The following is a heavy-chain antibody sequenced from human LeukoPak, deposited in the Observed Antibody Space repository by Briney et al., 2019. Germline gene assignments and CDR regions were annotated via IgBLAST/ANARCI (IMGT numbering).Heavy chain of an antibody. CDR3: ARASGPYCSSTSCVWGGWFDP. CDR1: GYTFTGYY. D-gene: IGHD2-2*01. Sequence: ASVKVSCKASGYTFTGYYMHWVRQAPGQGLEWMGWINPNSGGTNYAQKFQGRVTMTRDTSISTAYMELSRLRSDDTAVYYCARASGPYCSSTSCVWGGWFDPWGQGTLVTVSS. V-gene: IGHV1-2*02. J-gene: IGHJ5*02. CDR2: INPNSGGT.